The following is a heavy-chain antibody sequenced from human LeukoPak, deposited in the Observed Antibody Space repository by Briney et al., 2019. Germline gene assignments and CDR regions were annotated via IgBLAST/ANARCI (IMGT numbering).Heavy chain of an antibody. CDR1: GYTFTSHG. V-gene: IGHV1-18*01. CDR3: ARDESIAAAGTVGY. CDR2: ISAYNGNT. Sequence: ASVKVSCKASGYTFTSHGISWVRQAPGQGLEWMGWISAYNGNTNYAQKLQGRVTMTTDTSTSTAYMELRSLRSDDTAVYYCARDESIAAAGTVGYWGQGTLVTVSS. D-gene: IGHD6-13*01. J-gene: IGHJ4*02.